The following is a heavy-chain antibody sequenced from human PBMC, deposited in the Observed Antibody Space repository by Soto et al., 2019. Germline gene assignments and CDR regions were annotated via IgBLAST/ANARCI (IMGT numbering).Heavy chain of an antibody. J-gene: IGHJ4*02. V-gene: IGHV3-23*01. CDR2: ISGSGGGT. CDR1: GFTFSSYA. Sequence: GGSLRLSCAASGFTFSSYAMSWVRQAPGKGLEWVSAISGSGGGTYYADSVKGRFTISRDNSKNTLYLQMNSLRAEDTAVYYCAKGQQWLVHFDYWGQGTLVTVSS. D-gene: IGHD6-19*01. CDR3: AKGQQWLVHFDY.